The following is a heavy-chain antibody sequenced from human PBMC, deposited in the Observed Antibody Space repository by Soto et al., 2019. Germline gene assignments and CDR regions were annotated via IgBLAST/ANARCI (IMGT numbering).Heavy chain of an antibody. D-gene: IGHD6-13*01. CDR3: ARGSLPNYSSSWYSVIDY. CDR2: IDPSDSYT. J-gene: IGHJ4*02. CDR1: GYSFTSYW. V-gene: IGHV5-10-1*01. Sequence: GESLKISCKGSGYSFTSYWISWVRQMPGKGLEWMGRIDPSDSYTNYSPSFQGHVTISADKSISTAYLQWSSLKASDTAMYYCARGSLPNYSSSWYSVIDYWGQGTLVTVSS.